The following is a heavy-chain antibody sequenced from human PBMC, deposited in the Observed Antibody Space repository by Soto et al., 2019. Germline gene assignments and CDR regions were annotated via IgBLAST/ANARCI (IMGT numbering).Heavy chain of an antibody. CDR2: IWYDGSNK. CDR3: ARGGIAAAGPEY. D-gene: IGHD6-13*01. CDR1: GFTFSSYG. V-gene: IGHV3-33*01. J-gene: IGHJ4*02. Sequence: QVQLVESGGGVVQPGRSLRLSCAASGFTFSSYGMHWVRQAPGKGLEWVAVIWYDGSNKYYADSVKGRFTISRDNSKNTLYLQMNSLRAEDTAVYYWARGGIAAAGPEYWGQGTLVTVSS.